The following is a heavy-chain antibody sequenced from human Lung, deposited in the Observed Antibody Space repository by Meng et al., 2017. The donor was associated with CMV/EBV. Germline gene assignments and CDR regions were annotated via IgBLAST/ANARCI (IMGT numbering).Heavy chain of an antibody. CDR1: GYSFSGFY. CDR3: AKSSDNGWSS. V-gene: IGHV1-2*06. Sequence: VQLGQSGAEVKRPGASVKISCQASGYSFSGFYLNWARQAPGHGLEWLGRVNPISDDTHLAQKFEGRITVTRGATINTAFMELTRLRPDDTAVYYCAKSSDNGWSSWGPGTLVTVS. CDR2: VNPISDDT. D-gene: IGHD6-19*01. J-gene: IGHJ4*01.